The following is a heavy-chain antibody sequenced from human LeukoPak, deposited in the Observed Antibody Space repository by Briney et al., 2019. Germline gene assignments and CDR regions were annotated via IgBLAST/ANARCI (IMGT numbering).Heavy chain of an antibody. CDR1: GDSISSSSDF. CDR3: ARALLIGWRAAFDI. J-gene: IGHJ3*02. CDR2: IYYGGST. Sequence: SETLSLTCPVSGDSISSSSDFWGWIRQPPGKGLEWIGSIYYGGSTNYNPSLKSRVTISVDTSKNQLSLKVRSVTAADTSIYYCARALLIGWRAAFDIWGPGTMVTVSS. D-gene: IGHD3-16*01. V-gene: IGHV4-39*07.